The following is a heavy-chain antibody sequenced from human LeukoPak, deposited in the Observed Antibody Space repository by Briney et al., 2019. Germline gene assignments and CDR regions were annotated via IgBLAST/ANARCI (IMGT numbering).Heavy chain of an antibody. Sequence: SETLSLTCTVSGGSISSGSYYWSWIRQPAGKGLEWIGRIYTSGSTNYNPSLKSRVTISVDTSTNQFSLKLSSVTAADTAVYYCARGSRGYYDFWSGYYTDYYYYYMDVWGKGTTVTVSS. D-gene: IGHD3-3*01. CDR2: IYTSGST. J-gene: IGHJ6*03. CDR1: GGSISSGSYY. CDR3: ARGSRGYYDFWSGYYTDYYYYYMDV. V-gene: IGHV4-61*02.